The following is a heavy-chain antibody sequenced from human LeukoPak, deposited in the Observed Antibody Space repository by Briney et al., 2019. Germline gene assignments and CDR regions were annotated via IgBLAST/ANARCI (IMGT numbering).Heavy chain of an antibody. D-gene: IGHD2-2*01. J-gene: IGHJ4*02. CDR1: GGSFSGYY. Sequence: PSDTLSLTCAVSGGSFSGYYWSWIRQPPGKGLEWIGEINHSGSTNYNPSLKSRVTISVDTSKNQFSLKLSSVTAADTAVYYCARGSVVVPAAVYWGQGTLVTVSS. CDR3: ARGSVVVPAAVY. V-gene: IGHV4-34*01. CDR2: INHSGST.